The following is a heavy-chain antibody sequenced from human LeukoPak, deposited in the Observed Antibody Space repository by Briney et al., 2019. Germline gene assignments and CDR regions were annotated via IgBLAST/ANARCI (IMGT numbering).Heavy chain of an antibody. Sequence: GGSLRLSCAASGFSFSIHAMNWVRQAPGKGLEWVAIISSDGSRKFYADFVKGRLTISRDNSKNTLYLQMNSLRAEDTAVYFCARDSLVGATPYFDYWGQGILVTVSS. D-gene: IGHD1-26*01. CDR3: ARDSLVGATPYFDY. J-gene: IGHJ4*02. V-gene: IGHV3-30-3*01. CDR1: GFSFSIHA. CDR2: ISSDGSRK.